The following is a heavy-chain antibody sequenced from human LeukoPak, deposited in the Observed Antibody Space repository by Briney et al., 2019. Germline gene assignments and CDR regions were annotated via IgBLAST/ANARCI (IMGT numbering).Heavy chain of an antibody. D-gene: IGHD5-12*01. V-gene: IGHV4-61*02. CDR1: GGSISSGSYY. CDR2: IYTRGST. Sequence: PSETLSLTCTVSGGSISSGSYYWSWIRQPAGKGLEGIGRIYTRGSTNYNPSLKSRVTISVDTSKNQFSLKLSSVTAADTAVYYCARSLSGLDSGDRWGQGTLVTVSS. CDR3: ARSLSGLDSGDR. J-gene: IGHJ5*02.